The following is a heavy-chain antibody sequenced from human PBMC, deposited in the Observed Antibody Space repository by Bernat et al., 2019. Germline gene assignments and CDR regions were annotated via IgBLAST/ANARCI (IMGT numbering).Heavy chain of an antibody. CDR1: GFTFSNYA. CDR3: ARWYRGTYYYFDY. Sequence: EVQLLESGGGLVQHGGSLRLSCAASGFTFSNYAMTWVRQAPGKGLEWVSSISGSGGNTYYADSVKGRFTISRDNSKNTLYLQMNSLRAEDTALYYCARWYRGTYYYFDYWGQGTLVTVSS. CDR2: ISGSGGNT. D-gene: IGHD1-26*01. V-gene: IGHV3-23*01. J-gene: IGHJ4*02.